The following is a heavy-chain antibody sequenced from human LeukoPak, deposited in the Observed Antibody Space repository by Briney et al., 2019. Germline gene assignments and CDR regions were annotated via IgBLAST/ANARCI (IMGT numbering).Heavy chain of an antibody. J-gene: IGHJ4*02. CDR3: ARDLGGYSYGSHFDY. Sequence: ETLSLTCTVSGYSISSGYYWGWIRHPPGKGLEWVSSITTSSSYIYYTDSVKGRFTISRDNAKNSLYLQMNSLRAEDTAVYYCARDLGGYSYGSHFDYWGQGTLVTVSS. V-gene: IGHV3-21*01. CDR1: GYSISSGYY. D-gene: IGHD5-18*01. CDR2: ITTSSSYI.